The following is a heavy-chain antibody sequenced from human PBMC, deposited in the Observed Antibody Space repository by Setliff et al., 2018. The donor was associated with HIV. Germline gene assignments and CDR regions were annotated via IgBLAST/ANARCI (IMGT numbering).Heavy chain of an antibody. CDR3: TTIVGFCSSTRCYSDY. D-gene: IGHD2-2*01. J-gene: IGHJ4*02. Sequence: GGSLRLSCAASGFTFSSYTMSWVRQAPGKGLEWVSGISGSGANTYHADSVKGRFTISRDDSKNTLYLQMNSLKTEDTAVYYCTTIVGFCSSTRCYSDYWGQGTLVTVSS. CDR2: ISGSGANT. V-gene: IGHV3-23*01. CDR1: GFTFSSYT.